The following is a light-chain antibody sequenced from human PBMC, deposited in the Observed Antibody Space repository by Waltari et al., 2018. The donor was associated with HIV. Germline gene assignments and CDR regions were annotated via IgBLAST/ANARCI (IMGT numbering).Light chain of an antibody. CDR1: QDIRHF. J-gene: IGKJ4*01. CDR3: QQFDTLPLT. V-gene: IGKV1-33*01. CDR2: DVS. Sequence: DIQMTQSPSSLSASVGDRVTITFQASQDIRHFLSWYQQKSGKAPNLLIYDVSNLETGVPSRFSGCGSGTQFNFTISSLQPEDFATYYCQQFDTLPLTFGGGTRVEIK.